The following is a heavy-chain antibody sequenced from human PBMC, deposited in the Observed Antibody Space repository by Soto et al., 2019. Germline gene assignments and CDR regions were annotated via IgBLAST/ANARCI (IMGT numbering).Heavy chain of an antibody. D-gene: IGHD5-12*01. Sequence: TLSLTCTVSGGSISSYYWSWIRQPPGKGLEWIGYIYYSGSTNYNPSLKSRVTISVDTSKNQFSLKLSSVTAADTAVYYCARAALRTPYSGYDLACWFDPWGQGTLVTVSS. J-gene: IGHJ5*02. CDR1: GGSISSYY. V-gene: IGHV4-59*01. CDR3: ARAALRTPYSGYDLACWFDP. CDR2: IYYSGST.